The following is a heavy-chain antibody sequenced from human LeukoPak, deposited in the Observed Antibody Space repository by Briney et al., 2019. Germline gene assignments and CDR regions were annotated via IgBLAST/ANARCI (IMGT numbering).Heavy chain of an antibody. CDR2: MNPNSGNT. J-gene: IGHJ4*02. V-gene: IGHV1-8*03. D-gene: IGHD3-22*01. Sequence: ASVNVSCKASGYTFTSYEINWVRQATGQGLEWMGWMNPNSGNTGYAQKLQGRVTITRNMSISTAYMELSSLRSEDTAVYYCARDQGVYYDSTGYVFDNWGQGTLVTVPS. CDR3: ARDQGVYYDSTGYVFDN. CDR1: GYTFTSYE.